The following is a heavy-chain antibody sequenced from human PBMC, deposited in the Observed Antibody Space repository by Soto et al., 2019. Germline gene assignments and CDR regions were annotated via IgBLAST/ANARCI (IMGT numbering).Heavy chain of an antibody. CDR3: ARVKIGSSGYYAVAYNWFDP. CDR2: INPIFGTA. J-gene: IGHJ5*02. V-gene: IGHV1-69*06. CDR1: GGTFSSYA. Sequence: QVQLVQSGAEVKKPGSSVKVSCKASGGTFSSYAISWVRQAPGQGLEWIGGINPIFGTANYAQKFQGRVTITADKSTSTAYMELSSLRSEDTAVYYCARVKIGSSGYYAVAYNWFDPWGQGTLVTVSS. D-gene: IGHD3-22*01.